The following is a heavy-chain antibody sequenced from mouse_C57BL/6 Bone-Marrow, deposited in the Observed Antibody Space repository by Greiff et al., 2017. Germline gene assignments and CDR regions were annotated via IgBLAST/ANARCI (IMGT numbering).Heavy chain of an antibody. CDR2: INPNNGGT. V-gene: IGHV1-18*01. Sequence: EVKLMESGPELVKPGASVKIPCKASGYTFTDYNMDWVKQSHGKSLEWIGDINPNNGGTIYNQKFKGKATLTVDKSSSTAYMELRSLTSEDTAVYYCASVTTVVATDWYFDVWGTGTTVTVSS. CDR3: ASVTTVVATDWYFDV. CDR1: GYTFTDYN. D-gene: IGHD1-1*01. J-gene: IGHJ1*03.